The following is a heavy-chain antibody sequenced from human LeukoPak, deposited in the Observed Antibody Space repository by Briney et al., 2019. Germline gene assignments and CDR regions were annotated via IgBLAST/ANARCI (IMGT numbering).Heavy chain of an antibody. D-gene: IGHD1-20*01. Sequence: SETLSLTCTVSGGSVSSYYWSWIRQPPGKGLEWVGYIYTSGSTYYNPSLKSRVTISVDTSNNQFSLKLNSVTAADTAVYYCARVQRRSMTGTLDFYYYMDVWGKGTTVTVSS. CDR2: IYTSGST. CDR1: GGSVSSYY. V-gene: IGHV4-4*09. CDR3: ARVQRRSMTGTLDFYYYMDV. J-gene: IGHJ6*03.